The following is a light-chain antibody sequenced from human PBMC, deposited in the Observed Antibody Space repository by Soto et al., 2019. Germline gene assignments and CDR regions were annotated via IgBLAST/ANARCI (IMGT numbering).Light chain of an antibody. CDR2: DVS. CDR1: SSDVGGYNH. Sequence: QSALTQPRSVSGSPGQSVTISCTGTSSDVGGYNHVSWYQQNPGEAPKVMIFDVSKRPSGVPDRFSGSKSDNTASLTISGLEAEDEADYYCCSYAGSSAYVFGAGPKLTVL. J-gene: IGLJ1*01. CDR3: CSYAGSSAYV. V-gene: IGLV2-11*01.